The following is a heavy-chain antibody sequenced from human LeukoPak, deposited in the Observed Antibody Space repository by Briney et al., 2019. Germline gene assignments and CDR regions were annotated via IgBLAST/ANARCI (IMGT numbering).Heavy chain of an antibody. CDR1: GFTFSSYA. V-gene: IGHV3-23*01. CDR3: AKGSGDFWSGYYAY. D-gene: IGHD3-3*01. J-gene: IGHJ4*02. Sequence: GGSLRLSCAASGFTFSSYAMSWVRQAPGKGLEWVSAISGSGRSTYYADSVKGRFTISRDNSKNTLYLQMNSLRAEDTAVYYCAKGSGDFWSGYYAYWGQGTLVIVSS. CDR2: ISGSGRST.